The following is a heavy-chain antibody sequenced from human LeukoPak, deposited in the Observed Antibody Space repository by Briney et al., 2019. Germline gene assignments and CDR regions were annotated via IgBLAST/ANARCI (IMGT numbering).Heavy chain of an antibody. V-gene: IGHV4-39*01. J-gene: IGHJ5*02. CDR2: IYYSGST. CDR3: ARHYNPSVQLFAGTFDP. CDR1: GVSISSSSYY. D-gene: IGHD5-24*01. Sequence: PSETLSLTCTVSGVSISSSSYYWGWIRQPPGKGLEWIGSIYYSGSTYYNPSLKSRVTISVDTSKHLFSLKLSSVTAADTAVYYCARHYNPSVQLFAGTFDPWGQGTLVTVSS.